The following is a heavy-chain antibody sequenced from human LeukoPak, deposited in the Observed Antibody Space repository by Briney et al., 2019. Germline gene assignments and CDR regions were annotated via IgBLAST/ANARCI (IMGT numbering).Heavy chain of an antibody. V-gene: IGHV1-24*01. Sequence: ASVKVSCKVSGYTLTELSMHWVRQAPGKGLEWMGGFDPEDGETIYAQKFQGRVTMTEDTSTDTAYMELSSLRSEDTAVYYCASQHYYDSSGRGLYYYGMDVWGQGTTVTVSS. CDR1: GYTLTELS. CDR2: FDPEDGET. CDR3: ASQHYYDSSGRGLYYYGMDV. J-gene: IGHJ6*02. D-gene: IGHD3-22*01.